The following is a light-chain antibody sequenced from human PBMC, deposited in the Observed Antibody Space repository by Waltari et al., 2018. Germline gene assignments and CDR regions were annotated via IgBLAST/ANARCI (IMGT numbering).Light chain of an antibody. Sequence: EVVLTQSPATLSLSPGERATLSCRASQSVSNFLAWYQQKPGQAPRLLIYEASQRATGIPARFSGSGSGTDFTLTINSLEPEDFAVYYCQQRSNWPPLTFGGGTKVEIK. V-gene: IGKV3-11*01. CDR2: EAS. CDR3: QQRSNWPPLT. J-gene: IGKJ4*01. CDR1: QSVSNF.